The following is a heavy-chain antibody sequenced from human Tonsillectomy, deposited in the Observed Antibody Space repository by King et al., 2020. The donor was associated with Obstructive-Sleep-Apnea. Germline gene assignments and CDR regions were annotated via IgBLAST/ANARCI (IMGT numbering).Heavy chain of an antibody. J-gene: IGHJ5*02. CDR3: ATDGYCSGGSCYSVFSAWFDP. V-gene: IGHV1-24*01. CDR1: GYTLTELS. Sequence: QLVQSGAEVKKPGASVKVSCKVSGYTLTELSMHWVRQAPGKGLEWMGGFDPEDCETIYAQKFQGRVTMTEDTSTDTAYMELSSLRSEDTAVYYCATDGYCSGGSCYSVFSAWFDPWGQGTLVTVSS. D-gene: IGHD2-15*01. CDR2: FDPEDCET.